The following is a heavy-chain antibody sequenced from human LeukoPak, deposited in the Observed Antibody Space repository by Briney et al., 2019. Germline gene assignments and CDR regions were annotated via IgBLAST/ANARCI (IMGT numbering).Heavy chain of an antibody. V-gene: IGHV1-8*01. CDR1: GHTFTSYD. Sequence: ASVKVSCKASGHTFTSYDFNWVRQATGQRPEWMGWMSPNSGDTGYAQKFQDRVTMTRNTSISTAYMELSSLRSDDTAVYCCARGPPNWGYDYWGPGTLVTVSS. D-gene: IGHD7-27*01. CDR2: MSPNSGDT. J-gene: IGHJ4*02. CDR3: ARGPPNWGYDY.